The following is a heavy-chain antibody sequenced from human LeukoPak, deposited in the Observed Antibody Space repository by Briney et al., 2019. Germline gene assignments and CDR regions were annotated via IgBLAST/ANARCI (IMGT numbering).Heavy chain of an antibody. V-gene: IGHV3-15*01. J-gene: IGHJ4*02. CDR3: TFDFWSGYSLFEY. CDR1: GFPFNNAW. D-gene: IGHD3-3*01. Sequence: PGGSLRLSCAASGFPFNNAWMSWVRQAPGKGLEWVGLFKRKADGGTTDYASLVKGRFTISRDDSKNTLNLQMYSLKTEDTGVYYCTFDFWSGYSLFEYWGQGILVTVSS. CDR2: FKRKADGGTT.